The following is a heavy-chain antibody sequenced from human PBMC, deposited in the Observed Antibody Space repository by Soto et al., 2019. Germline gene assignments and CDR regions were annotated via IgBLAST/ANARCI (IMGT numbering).Heavy chain of an antibody. J-gene: IGHJ6*02. Sequence: QVQLVQSGAEVKKPGASVKVSCKASGYTFTSYGISWVRQAPGQGLEWMGWISAYNGNTNYAQKLQGRVTMTTDTSTSTGYMELRSLRSDDTAVYYCARVWFGELGYYYGMDVWGQGTTVTVSS. D-gene: IGHD3-10*01. CDR2: ISAYNGNT. CDR3: ARVWFGELGYYYGMDV. CDR1: GYTFTSYG. V-gene: IGHV1-18*01.